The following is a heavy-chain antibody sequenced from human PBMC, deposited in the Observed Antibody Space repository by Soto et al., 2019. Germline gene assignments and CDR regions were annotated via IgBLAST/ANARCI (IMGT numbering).Heavy chain of an antibody. Sequence: GASVKVSCKASGGTFSSYAISWVRQAPGQGLEWMGGIIPIFGTANYAQKFQGRVTITADESTSTAYMGLSSLRSEDTAVYYCARARNYYDSPFDYWGQGTLVTVSS. CDR1: GGTFSSYA. CDR3: ARARNYYDSPFDY. V-gene: IGHV1-69*13. CDR2: IIPIFGTA. D-gene: IGHD3-22*01. J-gene: IGHJ4*02.